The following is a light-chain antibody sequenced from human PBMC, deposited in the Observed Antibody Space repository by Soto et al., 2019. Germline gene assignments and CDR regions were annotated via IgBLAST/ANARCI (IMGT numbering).Light chain of an antibody. CDR3: QSYDNSLSAWV. CDR2: RDT. CDR1: SSNIGAIYD. J-gene: IGLJ3*02. Sequence: QSVLTQPPSVSGALGQRVTISCTGSSSNIGAIYDVHWYQQLPGTAPKLLIYRDTDLPSGVPDRFSGSKSGTSASLAITGLQADDEADYYCQSYDNSLSAWVFGGGTKLTVL. V-gene: IGLV1-40*01.